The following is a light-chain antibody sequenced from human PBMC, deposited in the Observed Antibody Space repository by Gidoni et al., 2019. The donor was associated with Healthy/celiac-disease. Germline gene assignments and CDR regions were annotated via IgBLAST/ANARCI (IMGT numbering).Light chain of an antibody. CDR1: QRVSSN. Sequence: EIVMTQSPATLSVSPGERDTLSCRASQRVSSNLAWYQQKPGQAPRLLIYGASTRATGIPARFSGSGSGTEFTLTISSLQSEDFAVYYCQQYNNWLTFGGGTKVEIK. V-gene: IGKV3-15*01. CDR2: GAS. J-gene: IGKJ4*01. CDR3: QQYNNWLT.